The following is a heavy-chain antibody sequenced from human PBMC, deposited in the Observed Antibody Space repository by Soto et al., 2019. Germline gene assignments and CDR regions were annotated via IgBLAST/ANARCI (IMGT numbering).Heavy chain of an antibody. J-gene: IGHJ2*01. CDR1: GGSISSGGYS. V-gene: IGHV4-30-2*01. D-gene: IGHD3-22*01. Sequence: QLQLQESGSGLVKPSQTLSLTCAVSGGSISSGGYSWSWIRQPPGKGLEWIGYIYQSGSTYYNPSLQSRVTTSVDWSKNQFALELSSVTAADTAVYYCARESRSSRYDSSGYSQFWFFDLWGRGTLVTVSS. CDR2: IYQSGST. CDR3: ARESRSSRYDSSGYSQFWFFDL.